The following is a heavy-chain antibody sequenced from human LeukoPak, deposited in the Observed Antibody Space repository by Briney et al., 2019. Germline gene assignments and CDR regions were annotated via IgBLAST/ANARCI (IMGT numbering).Heavy chain of an antibody. CDR3: ARDLYLGIAPY. D-gene: IGHD6-13*01. CDR2: ISSSSSYI. V-gene: IGHV3-21*01. J-gene: IGHJ4*02. CDR1: GFTFSSYS. Sequence: GGSLRLSCAPPGFTFSSYSMNWVRQAPGKGLEWVSSISSSSSYIYYADSVKGRFTISRDNAKNSLYLQMNSLRAKDTAVYYCARDLYLGIAPYWGQGTLVTVSS.